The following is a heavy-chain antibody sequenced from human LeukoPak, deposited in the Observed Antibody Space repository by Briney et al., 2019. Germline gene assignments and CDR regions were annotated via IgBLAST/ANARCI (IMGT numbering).Heavy chain of an antibody. CDR2: IYPGDSDT. CDR1: GYSFTSYW. V-gene: IGHV5-51*01. Sequence: RGESLKISCKGSGYSFTSYWIGWVRQMPGKGLDWMGIIYPGDSDTRYSPSFQGQVTISADKSISTAYLQWSSLKASDTAMYYCARSLEDIVVVPAATPHGFQHWGQGTLVTVSS. D-gene: IGHD2-2*01. CDR3: ARSLEDIVVVPAATPHGFQH. J-gene: IGHJ1*01.